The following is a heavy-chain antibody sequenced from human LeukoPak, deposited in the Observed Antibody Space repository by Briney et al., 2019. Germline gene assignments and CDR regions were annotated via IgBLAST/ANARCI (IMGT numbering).Heavy chain of an antibody. CDR3: ARRMKKRGYSYGGFDY. CDR1: GGSISSSSYY. D-gene: IGHD5-18*01. J-gene: IGHJ4*02. CDR2: INHSGST. Sequence: PSETLSLTCTVSGGSISSSSYYWGWIRQPPGKGLEWIGEINHSGSTNYNPSLKSRVTISVDTSKNQFSLKLSSVTAADTAVYYCARRMKKRGYSYGGFDYWGQGTLVTVSS. V-gene: IGHV4-39*07.